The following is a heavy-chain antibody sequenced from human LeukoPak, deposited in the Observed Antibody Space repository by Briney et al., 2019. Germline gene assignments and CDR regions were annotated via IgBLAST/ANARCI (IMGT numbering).Heavy chain of an antibody. D-gene: IGHD4-17*01. J-gene: IGHJ5*02. Sequence: GRSLRLSCAASGFTFSSYGMHWVRQAPGKGLEWVAVIWYDGSNKYYADSVKGRFTISRDNSKNTLYLQMNSLRAEDTAVYYCAREKNEDDYGDYRWFDPWGQGTLVTVSS. CDR1: GFTFSSYG. CDR2: IWYDGSNK. V-gene: IGHV3-33*01. CDR3: AREKNEDDYGDYRWFDP.